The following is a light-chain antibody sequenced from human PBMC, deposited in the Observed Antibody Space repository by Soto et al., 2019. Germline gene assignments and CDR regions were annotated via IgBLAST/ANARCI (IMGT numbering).Light chain of an antibody. CDR2: DAS. V-gene: IGKV3-15*01. J-gene: IGKJ5*01. CDR3: QQRHMWPIT. CDR1: ESVSSK. Sequence: EIVMTQSPATLSVFPGERATLSCRASESVSSKLVWYQQKPGQAPRLLIHDASTRATGIPARFSGSGSGTDFTLTISSLEPEDSAVYYCQQRHMWPITFGQGTRREIK.